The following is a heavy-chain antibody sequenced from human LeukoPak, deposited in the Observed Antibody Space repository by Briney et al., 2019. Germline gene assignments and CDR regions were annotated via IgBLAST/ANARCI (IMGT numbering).Heavy chain of an antibody. D-gene: IGHD6-6*01. Sequence: SVKVSCKASGGTFSSYAISWVRQAPGQGLEWMGGIIPIFGTANYAQKFQGRVTITADKSTSTAYMELSSLRSEDTAVYYCARGTSCSSSPYYYYYMDVWGKGTTVTVSS. CDR1: GGTFSSYA. CDR2: IIPIFGTA. J-gene: IGHJ6*03. CDR3: ARGTSCSSSPYYYYYMDV. V-gene: IGHV1-69*06.